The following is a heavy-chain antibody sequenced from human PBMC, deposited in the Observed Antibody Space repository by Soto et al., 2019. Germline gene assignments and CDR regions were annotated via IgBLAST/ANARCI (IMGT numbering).Heavy chain of an antibody. CDR2: ISYDGSNK. Sequence: ESVGGVVQPGRSLRLSCAASGFTFSSYGMHWVRQAPGKGLEWVAVISYDGSNKYYADSVKGRFTISRDNSKNTLYLQMNSLRAEDTAVYYCAMSGYEASDYWGQGTLVTVSS. D-gene: IGHD5-12*01. V-gene: IGHV3-30*03. CDR1: GFTFSSYG. CDR3: AMSGYEASDY. J-gene: IGHJ4*02.